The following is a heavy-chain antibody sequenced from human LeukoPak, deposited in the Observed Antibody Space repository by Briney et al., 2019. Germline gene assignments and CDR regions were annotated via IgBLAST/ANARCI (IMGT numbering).Heavy chain of an antibody. V-gene: IGHV3-30-3*01. CDR2: ISYDGTNK. J-gene: IGHJ6*03. CDR3: ARSPTYYYMDV. Sequence: QPGGSLRLSCEASGFTFSNYVIHWVRQAPGKGLGWLAVISYDGTNKYYTDSVKGRFTISRDHSKTTVDLQMDSLGGADTAVYYCARSPTYYYMDVWGKGTTVTVSS. CDR1: GFTFSNYV.